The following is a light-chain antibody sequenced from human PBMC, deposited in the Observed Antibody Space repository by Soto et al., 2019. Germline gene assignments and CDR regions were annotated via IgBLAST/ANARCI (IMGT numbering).Light chain of an antibody. CDR1: SSDIGSNP. V-gene: IGLV1-44*01. Sequence: QSVLTQPPSASGTPGQRVAISCSGRSSDIGSNPVNWYLHLPGAAPKLLIYRDNQRPSGVPDRYSGSKSGTSASLTISALQSADEADYFCSAWDDNIYGPVFGGGTKLTVL. J-gene: IGLJ2*01. CDR2: RDN. CDR3: SAWDDNIYGPV.